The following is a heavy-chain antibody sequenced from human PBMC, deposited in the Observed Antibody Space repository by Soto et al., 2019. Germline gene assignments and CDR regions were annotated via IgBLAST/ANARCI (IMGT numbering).Heavy chain of an antibody. Sequence: QVQLVESGGGVVQPGRSLRLSCVASGLSFSNYTIHWVRQAPGKGLEWVAVTSYDGSNKYYADSVKGRFTISRDNSKNTLFLQLNSLRTEDTAVYYCATEGAFDIWGQGTMVTVSS. CDR2: TSYDGSNK. CDR1: GLSFSNYT. CDR3: ATEGAFDI. J-gene: IGHJ3*02. V-gene: IGHV3-30-3*01.